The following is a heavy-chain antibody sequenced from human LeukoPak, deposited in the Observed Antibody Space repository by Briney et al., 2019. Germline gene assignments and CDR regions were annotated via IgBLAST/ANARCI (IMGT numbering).Heavy chain of an antibody. Sequence: PGGSLRLSCVAAGFTFNTYGMHWVRQAPGKGLEWVAAIAYDGSNKYYAGSLRGRFTISRDNPKNTLYLQRNSLRAEDTALYHCARNNGMDVWGQGTTVIVSS. CDR2: IAYDGSNK. CDR1: GFTFNTYG. J-gene: IGHJ6*02. CDR3: ARNNGMDV. V-gene: IGHV3-30*03.